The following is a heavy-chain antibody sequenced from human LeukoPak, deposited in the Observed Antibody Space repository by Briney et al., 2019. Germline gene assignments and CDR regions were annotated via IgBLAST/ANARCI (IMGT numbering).Heavy chain of an antibody. CDR1: GYTFTGYY. D-gene: IGHD3-10*01. Sequence: ASVKVSCKASGYTFTGYYMHWVRQAPGQGLEWMGWINPNSGGTNCAQKFQGRVTMTRDTSISTAYMELSRLRSDDTAVYYCAKDHMVRGFGYYYMDVWGKGTTVTISS. J-gene: IGHJ6*03. CDR2: INPNSGGT. V-gene: IGHV1-2*02. CDR3: AKDHMVRGFGYYYMDV.